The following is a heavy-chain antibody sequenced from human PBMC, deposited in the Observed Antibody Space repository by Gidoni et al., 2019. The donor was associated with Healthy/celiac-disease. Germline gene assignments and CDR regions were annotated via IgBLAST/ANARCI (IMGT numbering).Heavy chain of an antibody. D-gene: IGHD6-19*01. J-gene: IGHJ4*02. CDR1: GFTFSSYA. Sequence: VQLVESGGGVVQPERSLRLSCAASGFTFSSYAMHWVRQAPGKGLEWVAVISYDGSNKYYADSVKGRFTISRDNSKNTLYLQMNSLRAEDTAVYYCARDTTPGIAVAGHFDYWGQGTLVTVSS. CDR3: ARDTTPGIAVAGHFDY. CDR2: ISYDGSNK. V-gene: IGHV3-30*01.